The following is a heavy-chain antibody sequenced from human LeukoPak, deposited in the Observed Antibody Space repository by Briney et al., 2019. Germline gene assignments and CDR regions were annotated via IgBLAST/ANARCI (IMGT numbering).Heavy chain of an antibody. Sequence: SETLSLTCSVSGGSISSGGYYWSWIRQPPGKGLEWIGYIYHSGSTYYNPSLKSRVTISVDRSKNQFSLKLSSVTAADTAVYYCATSSGSSGWSDWFDPWGQGTLVTVSS. CDR2: IYHSGST. CDR3: ATSSGSSGWSDWFDP. V-gene: IGHV4-30-2*01. D-gene: IGHD6-19*01. J-gene: IGHJ5*02. CDR1: GGSISSGGYY.